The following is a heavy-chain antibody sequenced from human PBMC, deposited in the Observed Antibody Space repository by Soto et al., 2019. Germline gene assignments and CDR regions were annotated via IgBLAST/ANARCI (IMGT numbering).Heavy chain of an antibody. D-gene: IGHD1-26*01. CDR3: ARVREGGAPVYYYYMDV. J-gene: IGHJ6*03. CDR1: GFTFSSYW. CDR2: INSDGSST. Sequence: GGSLRLSCAASGFTFSSYWMHWVRQAPGKGLVWVSRINSDGSSTSYADSVKGRFTISRDNAKNTLYLQMNSLRAEDTAVYYCARVREGGAPVYYYYMDVWGKGTTVTVSS. V-gene: IGHV3-74*01.